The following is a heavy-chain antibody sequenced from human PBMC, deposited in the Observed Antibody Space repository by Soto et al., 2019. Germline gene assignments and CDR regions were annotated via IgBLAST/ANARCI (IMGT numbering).Heavy chain of an antibody. CDR2: MEPNSGST. J-gene: IGHJ6*02. D-gene: IGHD3-3*01. V-gene: IGHV1-8*01. CDR3: ARTRKFDFWRKGLDV. Sequence: QAQLVQSGAGVKKPGASVKVSCKASGYTFTRYDINWVRQAPGQGLEWLGWMEPNSGSTGHAQNFQSRVTMTRNISISTAHMELSSMRAEEAPVYCCARTRKFDFWRKGLDVWGQGTSVTVS. CDR1: GYTFTRYD.